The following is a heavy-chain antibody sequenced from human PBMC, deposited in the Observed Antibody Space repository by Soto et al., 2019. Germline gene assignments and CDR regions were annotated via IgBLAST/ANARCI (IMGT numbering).Heavy chain of an antibody. CDR2: IKPSNGDT. J-gene: IGHJ3*02. CDR3: AKVEI. CDR1: GYIFTCYN. V-gene: IGHV1-2*02. Sequence: ASVKVACKASGYIFTCYNMHWVRLAPGQGLAWMGWIKPSNGDTNYTQKFQGRVTMTRDTSISTAYMELSSLRAEDTAVYYFAKVEIWGQGTMVTVSS.